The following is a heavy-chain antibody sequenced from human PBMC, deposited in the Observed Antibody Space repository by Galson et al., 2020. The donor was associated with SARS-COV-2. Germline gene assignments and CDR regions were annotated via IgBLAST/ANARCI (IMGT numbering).Heavy chain of an antibody. D-gene: IGHD6-13*01. CDR2: INPNSGGT. CDR1: EYTFTDYY. J-gene: IGHJ6*02. V-gene: IGHV1-2*04. CDR3: ARGAAGTDYYYDALDV. Sequence: ASVKVSCKASEYTFTDYYLHWVRQAPGQGLEWMGWINPNSGGTNYAQKFQGWVTITRDTSISTAYIELSRLRSDDTAVYYCARGAAGTDYYYDALDVWGQGSTVTVSS.